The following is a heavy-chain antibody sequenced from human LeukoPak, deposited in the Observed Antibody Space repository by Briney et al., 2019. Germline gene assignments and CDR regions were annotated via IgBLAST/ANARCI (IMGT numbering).Heavy chain of an antibody. CDR2: INPSGGST. J-gene: IGHJ6*03. CDR3: ARDKGRYDFWSGTTYYYYMDV. Sequence: ASVKVSCKASGYTFTSYYMHWVRQAPGQGLEWMGIINPSGGSTSYAQKFQGRVTMTRDMSTSTVYMELSSLRSEDTAVHYCARDKGRYDFWSGTTYYYYMDVWGKGTTVTVSS. D-gene: IGHD3-3*01. V-gene: IGHV1-46*01. CDR1: GYTFTSYY.